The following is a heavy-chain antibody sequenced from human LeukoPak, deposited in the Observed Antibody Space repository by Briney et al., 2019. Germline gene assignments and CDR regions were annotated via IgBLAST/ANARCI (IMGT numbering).Heavy chain of an antibody. CDR1: GGSFSGYY. Sequence: SETLSLTCAVYGGSFSGYYWSWIRKPPGKGLEWMGEINHSGSTNYNPSLTSRVTISVGTCKNQFSLKLSSVTAPDTPVYYCARGPTRQPGPPYHYWGQGTLVTVSS. J-gene: IGHJ4*02. CDR3: ARGPTRQPGPPYHY. D-gene: IGHD3-10*01. V-gene: IGHV4-34*01. CDR2: INHSGST.